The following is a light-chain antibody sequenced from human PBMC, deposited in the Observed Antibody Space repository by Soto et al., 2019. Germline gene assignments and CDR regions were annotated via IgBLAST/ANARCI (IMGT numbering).Light chain of an antibody. CDR2: EAS. J-gene: IGKJ2*01. V-gene: IGKV1-39*01. CDR1: QSISTY. CDR3: QQSFTFPYT. Sequence: DIQMTQSPSSLAASVGDRVTITCRAIQSISTYLNWYQQIPGKAPQLLIYEASTLQSGVPSRFSGSGSGTEFTLTISSLQPEDFAIYYCQQSFTFPYTFGQGTNLQI.